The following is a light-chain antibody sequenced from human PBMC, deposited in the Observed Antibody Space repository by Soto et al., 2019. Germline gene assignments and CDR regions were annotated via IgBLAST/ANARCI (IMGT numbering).Light chain of an antibody. CDR3: SSYTISSTQV. Sequence: QSALTQPASVSGSPGQSITISCSGTSSDVGAYNYVSWYQQHPGSAPKLMIYDVSNRPSGICNRFSGSKSGNTASLTISGLQAEDEADYYCSSYTISSTQVFGGGTKLTVL. J-gene: IGLJ2*01. CDR2: DVS. CDR1: SSDVGAYNY. V-gene: IGLV2-14*03.